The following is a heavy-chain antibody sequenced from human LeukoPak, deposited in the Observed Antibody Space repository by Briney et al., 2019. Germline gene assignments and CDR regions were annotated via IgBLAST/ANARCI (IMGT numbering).Heavy chain of an antibody. V-gene: IGHV3-74*01. CDR1: GFSFNDYW. Sequence: GGSLRLSCAASGFSFNDYWMHWVRQVPGKGLMWVSRINTDGSSATCADSVKGRFTISRDNAKNTLYLEMKTLRAEDTAVYYCARVGKGTVSKSYYYYYYMDVWGKGTTVTVSS. D-gene: IGHD1-26*01. CDR2: INTDGSSA. CDR3: ARVGKGTVSKSYYYYYYMDV. J-gene: IGHJ6*03.